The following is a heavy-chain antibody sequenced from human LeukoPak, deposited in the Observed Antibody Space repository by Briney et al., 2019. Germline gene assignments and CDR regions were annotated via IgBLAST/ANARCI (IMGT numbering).Heavy chain of an antibody. D-gene: IGHD2-15*01. Sequence: HSETLSLTCAVSGYSIISGYYWGWIRQSPGKGLEWIGSIHHGGTTYYSPSLKSRVTISVDTSRNQFSLKMSSVTAADTALYFCARERVVVAGGWFDPWGQGTLVTVSS. J-gene: IGHJ5*02. CDR2: IHHGGTT. CDR1: GYSIISGYY. CDR3: ARERVVVAGGWFDP. V-gene: IGHV4-38-2*02.